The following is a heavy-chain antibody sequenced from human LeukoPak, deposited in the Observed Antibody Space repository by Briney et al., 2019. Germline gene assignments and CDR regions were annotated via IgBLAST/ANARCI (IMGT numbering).Heavy chain of an antibody. D-gene: IGHD4-17*01. CDR1: GFIFSDYW. Sequence: PGGSLRLSCAASGFIFSDYWMSRVRQAPGKGLEWVANIEHDGNEKYYVDSVKGRFTISRDDAENSLYLQMNSLRADDTAVYFCASDEYGDPLGYWGQGTPVTVSS. CDR2: IEHDGNEK. V-gene: IGHV3-7*01. CDR3: ASDEYGDPLGY. J-gene: IGHJ4*02.